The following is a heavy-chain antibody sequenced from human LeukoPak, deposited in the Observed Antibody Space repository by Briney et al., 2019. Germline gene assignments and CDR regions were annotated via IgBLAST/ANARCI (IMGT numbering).Heavy chain of an antibody. CDR3: ARVGGTFFLEWLLGYFDY. CDR2: ISAYNGNT. J-gene: IGHJ4*02. Sequence: GGSVKVSCKASGYTFTSYGISWVRQAPGQGLEWMGWISAYNGNTNYAQKLQGRVTMTTDTSTSTAYTELRSLRSDDTAVYYCARVGGTFFLEWLLGYFDYWGQGTLVTVSS. CDR1: GYTFTSYG. D-gene: IGHD3-3*01. V-gene: IGHV1-18*01.